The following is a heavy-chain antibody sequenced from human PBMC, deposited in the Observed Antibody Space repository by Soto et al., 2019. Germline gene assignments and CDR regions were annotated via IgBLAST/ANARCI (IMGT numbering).Heavy chain of an antibody. CDR2: IWYDGSNK. CDR1: GFTFSSYG. J-gene: IGHJ6*02. Sequence: GGSLRLSCAASGFTFSSYGMHWVRQAPGKGLEWVAVIWYDGSNKYYADSVKGRFTISRDNSKNTLYLQMNSLRAEDTAVYYCAREGRQYQNYYYYYGMDVWGQGTTVTVSS. V-gene: IGHV3-33*01. D-gene: IGHD4-4*01. CDR3: AREGRQYQNYYYYYGMDV.